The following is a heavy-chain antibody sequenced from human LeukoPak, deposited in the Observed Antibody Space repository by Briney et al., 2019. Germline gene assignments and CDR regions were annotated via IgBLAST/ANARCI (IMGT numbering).Heavy chain of an antibody. J-gene: IGHJ4*02. D-gene: IGHD6-6*01. CDR2: IYSGGST. CDR1: GFTVSSNY. V-gene: IGHV3-66*02. Sequence: PGGSLRLSCAASGFTVSSNYMSWVRQAPGKGLEWVSVIYSGGSTYYADSVKGGFTISRDNSKNTLYLQINSPRAEDTAVYYCARGGSIAANFDYWGQGTLVTVSS. CDR3: ARGGSIAANFDY.